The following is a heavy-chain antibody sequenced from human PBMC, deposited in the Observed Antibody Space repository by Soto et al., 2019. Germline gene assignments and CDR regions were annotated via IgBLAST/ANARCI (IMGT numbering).Heavy chain of an antibody. D-gene: IGHD3-10*01. CDR1: GFIFRNDA. Sequence: EVHLLESGGGLVQPGGSRRLSCAACGFIFRNDAMFWFRQAPGKGLEWVSTIYAAGGGKYYAGSVKGRFTISRDNSRDTLFLQMDSLRVEDTAMYFCAKDLIRGDGYEDPDYWGQGTLVTDSS. V-gene: IGHV3-23*01. CDR3: AKDLIRGDGYEDPDY. CDR2: IYAAGGGK. J-gene: IGHJ4*02.